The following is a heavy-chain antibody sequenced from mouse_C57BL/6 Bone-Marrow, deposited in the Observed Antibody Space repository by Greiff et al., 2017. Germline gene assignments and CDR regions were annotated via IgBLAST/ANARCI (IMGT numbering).Heavy chain of an antibody. CDR1: GFTFSDYY. CDR3: AGHQAWCAD. Sequence: EVQLVESGGGLVQPGGSLKLSCAASGFTFSDYYMYWVRQTPEKRLEWVAYISNGGGCTYYPDNVKGRFTISRDNAKNTLFLQMSRLKSEDTALSYCAGHQAWCADWGQGTLVTVSA. J-gene: IGHJ3*01. V-gene: IGHV5-12*01. CDR2: ISNGGGCT.